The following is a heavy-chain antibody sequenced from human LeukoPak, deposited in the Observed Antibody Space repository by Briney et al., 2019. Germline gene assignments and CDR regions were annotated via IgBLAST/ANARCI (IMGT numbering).Heavy chain of an antibody. CDR3: ATELRESGASSRNAFDI. CDR2: INSDGSYT. J-gene: IGHJ3*02. CDR1: GFTFSTYW. Sequence: PGGSLRPSRTASGFTFSTYWMHWVRQAPGKGLVWVSLINSDGSYTDFADSVKGRFTISRDNAQSTLYLQMNSLRVEDTAVYYCATELRESGASSRNAFDIWGQGTVVSVSS. D-gene: IGHD2-15*01. V-gene: IGHV3-74*01.